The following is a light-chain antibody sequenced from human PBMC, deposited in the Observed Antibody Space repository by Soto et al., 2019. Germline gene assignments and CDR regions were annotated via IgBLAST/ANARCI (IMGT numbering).Light chain of an antibody. CDR1: QSINIW. V-gene: IGKV1-5*03. J-gene: IGKJ1*01. CDR2: LAS. CDR3: QQYNVYWT. Sequence: DIQMTQSPSTLSASVGDRVTITCRASQSINIWLARYQQKPGRAPKLLIYLASTLASGVPSRFSGSGSGTEFTLTISSLQPDDFATYYCQQYNVYWTFGQGTRVEVK.